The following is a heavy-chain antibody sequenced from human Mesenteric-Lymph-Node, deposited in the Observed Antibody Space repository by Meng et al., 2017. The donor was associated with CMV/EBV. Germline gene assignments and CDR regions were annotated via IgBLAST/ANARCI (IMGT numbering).Heavy chain of an antibody. CDR3: ATSPPSRAIMATLPYLDQ. CDR2: IIPIFNVP. J-gene: IGHJ4*02. V-gene: IGHV1-69*17. CDR1: YA. Sequence: YAFTWVRQSPGQGLKWLRGIIPIFNVPNYAQRFRTRLTISADKSTNTVYMTLSSLRTDDTAIYYCATSPPSRAIMATLPYLDQWGQGTLVTVSS. D-gene: IGHD5-24*01.